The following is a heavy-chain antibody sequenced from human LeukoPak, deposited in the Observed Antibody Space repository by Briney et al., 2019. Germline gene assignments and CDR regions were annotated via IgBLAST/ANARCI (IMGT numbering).Heavy chain of an antibody. CDR2: ISWNSISI. J-gene: IGHJ4*02. CDR3: AKGRYDSSGYIY. Sequence: GRSLRLSCAASGFTFDDYAMHWVRQAPGKGLEWVSGISWNSISIGYVDSVKGRFTISRDNAKNSLYLQMNSLRAEDTAVYYCAKGRYDSSGYIYWGQGTLVTVSS. V-gene: IGHV3-9*01. CDR1: GFTFDDYA. D-gene: IGHD3-22*01.